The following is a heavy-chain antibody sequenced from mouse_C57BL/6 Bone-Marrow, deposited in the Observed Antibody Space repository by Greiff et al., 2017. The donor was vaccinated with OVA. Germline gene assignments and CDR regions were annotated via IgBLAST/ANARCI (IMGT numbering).Heavy chain of an antibody. V-gene: IGHV1-59*01. CDR3: AHCGSRLYLRY. J-gene: IGHJ2*02. Sequence: VQLQQPGAELVRPGTSVKLSCKASGYTFTNYWMHWVKQRPGQGLEWIGVIAPSDSYINYNQKFKGRATLTVDTSSSTAYMHLSSLTSEDSAVYYFAHCGSRLYLRYWGQGTSLTVSS. CDR1: GYTFTNYW. D-gene: IGHD1-1*01. CDR2: IAPSDSYI.